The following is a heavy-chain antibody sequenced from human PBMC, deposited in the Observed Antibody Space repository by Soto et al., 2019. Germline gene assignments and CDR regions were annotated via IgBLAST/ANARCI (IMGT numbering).Heavy chain of an antibody. D-gene: IGHD2-8*01. V-gene: IGHV1-8*01. CDR2: MNPNSGNT. Sequence: ASVKVSCKASGYTFTSYDINWVRQATGQGLEWMGWMNPNSGNTGYAQKFQGRVTMTRNTSISTAYMELSSLRSEDTAVYYCASCTNGVCYYLDYWGQGTLVTVSS. CDR3: ASCTNGVCYYLDY. J-gene: IGHJ4*02. CDR1: GYTFTSYD.